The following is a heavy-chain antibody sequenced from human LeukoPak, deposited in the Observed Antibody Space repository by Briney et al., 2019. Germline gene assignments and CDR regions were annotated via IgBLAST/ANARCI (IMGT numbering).Heavy chain of an antibody. CDR3: ARVPPTPIMTTVTTRDY. CDR1: GGSISSSSYY. V-gene: IGHV4-39*01. CDR2: IYYSGST. D-gene: IGHD4-17*01. J-gene: IGHJ4*02. Sequence: NPSETLSLTCTVSGGSISSSSYYWGWIRQPPGKGLEWIGSIYYSGSTYYNPSLKSRVTISVDTSKNQFSLKLSSVTAADTAVYYCARVPPTPIMTTVTTRDYWGQGTLVTVSS.